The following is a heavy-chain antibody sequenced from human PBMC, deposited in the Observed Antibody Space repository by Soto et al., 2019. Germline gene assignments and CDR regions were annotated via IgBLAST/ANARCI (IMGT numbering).Heavy chain of an antibody. CDR1: GYTFTSYG. Sequence: VASVKVSCKASGYTFTSYGISWVRQAPGQGLEWMGWISAYNGNTNYAQKLQGRVTMTTDTSTSTAYMELRSLRSDDTAVCYCARVDEGHSTESYQYGMDVWGQGTPVTVSS. CDR2: ISAYNGNT. D-gene: IGHD4-17*01. J-gene: IGHJ6*02. V-gene: IGHV1-18*01. CDR3: ARVDEGHSTESYQYGMDV.